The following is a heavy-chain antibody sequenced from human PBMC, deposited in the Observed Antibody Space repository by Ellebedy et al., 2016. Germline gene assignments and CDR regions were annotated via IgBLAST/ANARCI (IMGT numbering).Heavy chain of an antibody. CDR2: ISYDGTDI. CDR1: GFTFSKYG. CDR3: ATPDSAYDSIWGYFDY. Sequence: GGSLRLSXAASGFTFSKYGMHWVRQAPGRGLEWVAVISYDGTDIHYGDSVKGRFAISRDNSKNTMYLQMNSLRPEDTAVYYCATPDSAYDSIWGYFDYWGQGTLVTVSS. J-gene: IGHJ4*02. V-gene: IGHV3-30*03. D-gene: IGHD5-12*01.